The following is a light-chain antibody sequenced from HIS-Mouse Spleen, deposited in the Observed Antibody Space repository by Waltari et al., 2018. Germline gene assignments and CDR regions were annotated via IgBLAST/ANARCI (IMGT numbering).Light chain of an antibody. V-gene: IGLV3-25*03. CDR3: QSADSSGTYVV. J-gene: IGLJ2*01. CDR1: ALPKQY. CDR2: KDS. Sequence: SYELTQPPSVSVSPGQTARITCSGDALPKQYAYCYQQKPGQAPVRVIYKDSERPSGIPERFSGSSSGTTVTLTISGVQAEDEADYYCQSADSSGTYVVFGGGTKLTVL.